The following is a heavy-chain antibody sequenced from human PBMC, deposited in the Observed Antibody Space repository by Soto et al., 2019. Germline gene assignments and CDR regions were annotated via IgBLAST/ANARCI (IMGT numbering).Heavy chain of an antibody. CDR1: GGTSHRHA. D-gene: IGHD1-1*01. CDR3: ARVRMFTGQSSTIAGVVNYFDY. Sequence: QVQLVQSGAEVRKPGSSVKVSCTVSGGTSHRHAFSWVRQAPGHGFEWMGVFVPMFGAPTYADKFQDRVMITADEDITTVHMELTSLRSEDTAVYFCARVRMFTGQSSTIAGVVNYFDYWGQGTLVNVSS. V-gene: IGHV1-69*01. J-gene: IGHJ4*02. CDR2: FVPMFGAP.